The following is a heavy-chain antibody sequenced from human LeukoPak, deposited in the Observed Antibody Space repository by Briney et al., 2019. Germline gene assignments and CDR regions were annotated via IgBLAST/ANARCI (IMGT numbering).Heavy chain of an antibody. V-gene: IGHV4-61*02. CDR3: ARDLGSGYSPNDAFDI. CDR2: IYTSGST. Sequence: SETLSLTCTVSGGSISSGSYYWSWIRQPAGKGLEWIGRIYTSGSTNYNPSLKSRVTISVDTSKNQFSLKLSSVTAADTAVYYCARDLGSGYSPNDAFDICGQGTMVTGSS. CDR1: GGSISSGSYY. J-gene: IGHJ3*02. D-gene: IGHD3-22*01.